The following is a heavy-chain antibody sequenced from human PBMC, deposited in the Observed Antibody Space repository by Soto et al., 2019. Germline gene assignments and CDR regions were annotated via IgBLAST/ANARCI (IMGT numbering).Heavy chain of an antibody. CDR1: GFTFSNAW. D-gene: IGHD3-10*01. J-gene: IGHJ2*01. CDR2: AKSKNDGGTI. Sequence: EVQLVESGGGLVQPGGSLRLSCAASGFTFSNAWMNWVRQAPGKGLEWVGRAKSKNDGGTIDYAAPVKGRFSISRDDSKNTLDLQMNSMIIEDTAVYYCARPREVGSKWFYDLWGRGTLVTVSS. V-gene: IGHV3-15*07. CDR3: ARPREVGSKWFYDL.